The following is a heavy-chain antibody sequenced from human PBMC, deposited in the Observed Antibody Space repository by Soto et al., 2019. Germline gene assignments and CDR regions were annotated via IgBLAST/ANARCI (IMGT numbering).Heavy chain of an antibody. V-gene: IGHV4-59*01. CDR2: IYYSGST. Sequence: SETLSLTCTVSGGSISSYYWSWIRHPPGKGLEWIGYIYYSGSTNYNPSLKSRVTISVDTSKNQFSLKLSSVTAADTAVYYCARWYSSGWYYFDYWGQGTLVTVSS. CDR1: GGSISSYY. CDR3: ARWYSSGWYYFDY. J-gene: IGHJ4*02. D-gene: IGHD6-19*01.